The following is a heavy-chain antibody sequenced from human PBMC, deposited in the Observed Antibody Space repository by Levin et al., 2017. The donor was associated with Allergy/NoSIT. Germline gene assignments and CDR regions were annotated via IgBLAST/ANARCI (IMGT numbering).Heavy chain of an antibody. V-gene: IGHV4-34*01. D-gene: IGHD3-22*01. CDR3: ASQPLRSSAYYTPDY. Sequence: SQTLSLTCAVYGGSFRTYYWSWIRQPPGKGLEWIGEINHSGSSNYNPSLKSRVTISVDTSKNQFSLKLSSVTAADTALYYCASQPLRSSAYYTPDYWGQGTLVTVSS. J-gene: IGHJ4*02. CDR2: INHSGSS. CDR1: GGSFRTYY.